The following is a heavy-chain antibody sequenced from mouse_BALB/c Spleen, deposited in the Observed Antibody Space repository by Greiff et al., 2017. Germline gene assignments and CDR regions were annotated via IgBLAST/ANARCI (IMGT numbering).Heavy chain of an antibody. V-gene: IGHV5-6-5*01. D-gene: IGHD2-4*01. CDR3: AKSGITGYYFDY. Sequence: EVKLVESGGGLVKPGGSLKLSCAASGFTFSSYAMSWVRQTPEKRLEWVASISSGGSTYYPDSVKGRFTISRDNARNILYLQMSSLRSEDTAMYYCAKSGITGYYFDYWGQGTTLTVSS. J-gene: IGHJ2*01. CDR2: ISSGGST. CDR1: GFTFSSYA.